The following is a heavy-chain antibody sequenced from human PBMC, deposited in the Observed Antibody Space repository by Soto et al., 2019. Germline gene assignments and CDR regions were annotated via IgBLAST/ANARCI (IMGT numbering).Heavy chain of an antibody. D-gene: IGHD2-2*01. CDR1: GGSISSYY. CDR2: IYTSGST. CDR3: ARACSSNSCYDVFDY. V-gene: IGHV4-4*07. Sequence: SETLSLTCTVSGGSISSYYWSWIRQPAGKGLEWIGRIYTSGSTNYNPSLKSRVTMSVDTSKNQFSPKLSSVTAADTAVYYCARACSSNSCYDVFDYWGQGTLVTVSS. J-gene: IGHJ4*02.